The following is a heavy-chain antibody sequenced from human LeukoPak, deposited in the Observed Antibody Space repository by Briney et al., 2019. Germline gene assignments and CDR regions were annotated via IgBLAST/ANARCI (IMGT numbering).Heavy chain of an antibody. V-gene: IGHV4-34*01. Sequence: SETLSLTCAVYGGSFSGYYWSWIRQPPGKGLEWIGEINHSGSTNYNPSLKSRVTISVDTSKNQFSLKLSSVITADTAVYYCARGGRRTYYYDSSGRLFDYWGQGTLVTVSS. D-gene: IGHD3-22*01. J-gene: IGHJ4*02. CDR2: INHSGST. CDR1: GGSFSGYY. CDR3: ARGGRRTYYYDSSGRLFDY.